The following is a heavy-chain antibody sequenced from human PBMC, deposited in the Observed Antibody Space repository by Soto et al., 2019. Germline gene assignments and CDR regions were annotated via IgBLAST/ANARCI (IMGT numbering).Heavy chain of an antibody. CDR3: ASYRGALYFES. CDR1: VRSMRINY. CDR2: VFYGGT. Sequence: PSETLCITCSVSVRSMRINYWSWIRQSPDKGLEWLGYVFYGGTDYNPSLGGRVSMSVETSKSQFSLKLTSVTVADTAVYYCASYRGALYFESWGPGIMVTGSS. J-gene: IGHJ4*02. D-gene: IGHD3-16*01. V-gene: IGHV4-59*01.